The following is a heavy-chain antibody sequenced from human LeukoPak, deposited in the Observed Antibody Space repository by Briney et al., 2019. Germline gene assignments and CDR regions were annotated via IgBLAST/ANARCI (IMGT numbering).Heavy chain of an antibody. J-gene: IGHJ4*02. V-gene: IGHV3-64D*06. D-gene: IGHD6-19*01. CDR3: VKDMGIAVAGFDY. CDR1: GFTFSSYA. CDR2: ISSNGGST. Sequence: PGGSLRLSCSASGFTFSSYAMHWVRQAPGKGLEYVSAISSNGGSTYYAGSVKGRFTISRDNSKNTLYLQMSSLRAEDTAVYYCVKDMGIAVAGFDYWGQGTLVTVSS.